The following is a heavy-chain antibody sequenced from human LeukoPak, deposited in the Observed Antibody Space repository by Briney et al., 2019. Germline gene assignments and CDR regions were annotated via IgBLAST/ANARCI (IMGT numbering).Heavy chain of an antibody. CDR3: ARRGSSSWYLPTYSYAFVDY. D-gene: IGHD6-13*01. J-gene: IGHJ4*02. CDR1: GYTFTSYA. Sequence: ASVKVSCKASGYTFTSYAMNWVRQAPGQGLEWMGWINTNTGNPTYAQGFTGRFVFSLDTSVSTAYLQISSLKAEDTAVYYCARRGSSSWYLPTYSYAFVDYWGQGTLVTVSS. V-gene: IGHV7-4-1*02. CDR2: INTNTGNP.